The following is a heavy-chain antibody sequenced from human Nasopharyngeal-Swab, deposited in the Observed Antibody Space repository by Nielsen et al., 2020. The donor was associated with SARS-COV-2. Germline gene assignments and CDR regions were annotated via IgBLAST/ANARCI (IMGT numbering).Heavy chain of an antibody. D-gene: IGHD6-19*01. V-gene: IGHV4-39*07. J-gene: IGHJ2*01. CDR2: IYYSGST. CDR1: GGSISSSSYY. Sequence: SETLSLTCIVSGGSISSSSYYWGWIRQPPGKGLEWIGSIYYSGSTYYNPSLKSRVTISVDTSKNQFSLKLSSVTAADTAVYYCARQPRYSSGWYRYFDLWGRGTLVTVSS. CDR3: ARQPRYSSGWYRYFDL.